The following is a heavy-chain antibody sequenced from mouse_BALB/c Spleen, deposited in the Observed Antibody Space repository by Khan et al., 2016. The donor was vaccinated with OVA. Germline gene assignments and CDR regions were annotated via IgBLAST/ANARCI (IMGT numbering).Heavy chain of an antibody. V-gene: IGHV14-1*02. J-gene: IGHJ3*01. D-gene: IGHD1-2*01. CDR1: GFNIKDYY. CDR3: AREYYGYGFAY. CDR2: IDPENGNT. Sequence: EVQLQESGAELVRPGALVKLSCKASGFNIKDYYMHWVKQRPEQGLEWIGWIDPENGNTIYDPKFQGKASITADTSSNTAYLQLSSLTSEDTAVYYCAREYYGYGFAYWGQGTLVTVSA.